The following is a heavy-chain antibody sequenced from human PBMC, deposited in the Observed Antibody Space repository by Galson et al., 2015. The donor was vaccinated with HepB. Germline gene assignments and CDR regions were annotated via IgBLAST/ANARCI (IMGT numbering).Heavy chain of an antibody. CDR3: ARESRGNYFTFDY. D-gene: IGHD1-26*01. Sequence: SLRLSCAVSGFTFSDYYMSWIRQAPGKGLEWLSYTTNSGRSTSYADSVKGRFTISRDNAKNSLYLEMNSLRAEDTAVYYCARESRGNYFTFDYWGQGTLVTVSS. V-gene: IGHV3-11*01. J-gene: IGHJ4*02. CDR1: GFTFSDYY. CDR2: TTNSGRST.